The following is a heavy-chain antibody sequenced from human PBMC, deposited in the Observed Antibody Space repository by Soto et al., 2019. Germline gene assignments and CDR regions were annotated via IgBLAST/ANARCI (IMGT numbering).Heavy chain of an antibody. CDR2: IIPMFGTA. CDR3: ARVGPAHYYDSSGYYSPLDY. Sequence: QGQLVQSGAEVKKPGSSVKASCKASGDTFSSYAINWVRQAPGQGIEWMGGIIPMFGTANYAQKFKGRVTITAGESTSTVYMGLSSLRSEDTAVYYCARVGPAHYYDSSGYYSPLDYWGQGTLVTVSS. CDR1: GDTFSSYA. D-gene: IGHD3-22*01. J-gene: IGHJ4*02. V-gene: IGHV1-69*01.